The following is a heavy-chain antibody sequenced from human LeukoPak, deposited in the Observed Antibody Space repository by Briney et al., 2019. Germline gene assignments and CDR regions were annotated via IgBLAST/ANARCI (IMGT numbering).Heavy chain of an antibody. CDR1: GYTFTGYY. CDR3: ARDGFGFSYDSSGFDY. Sequence: ASVKVSCKASGYTFTGYYMHWVRQAPGQGLEWMGWINPNSGGTNYAQKFQGRVTMTRDTSISTAYMELSRLRSDDTAVYYCARDGFGFSYDSSGFDYWGQGTLVTVSS. CDR2: INPNSGGT. J-gene: IGHJ4*02. V-gene: IGHV1-2*02. D-gene: IGHD3-22*01.